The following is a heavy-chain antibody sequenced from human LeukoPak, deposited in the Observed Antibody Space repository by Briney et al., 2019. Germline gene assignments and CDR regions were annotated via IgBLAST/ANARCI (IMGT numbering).Heavy chain of an antibody. J-gene: IGHJ4*02. CDR2: INPSGGST. D-gene: IGHD2-15*01. CDR3: ARDLKDIVAVIDATPGRLGY. CDR1: GYTFTSYY. V-gene: IGHV1-46*01. Sequence: GASVKVSCKASGYTFTSYYMHWVRQAPGQGLEWMGIINPSGGSTSYAQKFQGGVTMTRDMSTSTVYMELSSLRSEDTAVYYCARDLKDIVAVIDATPGRLGYWGQGTLVTVSS.